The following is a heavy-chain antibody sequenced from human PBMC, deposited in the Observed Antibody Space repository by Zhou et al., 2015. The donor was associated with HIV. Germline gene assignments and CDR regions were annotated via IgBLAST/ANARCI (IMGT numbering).Heavy chain of an antibody. Sequence: QVQLVQSGAEVKKPGSSVKVSCKASGGTFSSYAISWVRQAPGQGLEWMGGIIPIFGTANYAQKFQGRVTITADESTSTAYMELSSLRSEDTAVYYCARDKRAGSGTPYYFDYWGQGTLVTVSS. J-gene: IGHJ4*02. CDR3: ARDKRAGSGTPYYFDY. V-gene: IGHV1-69*01. CDR1: GGTFSSYA. CDR2: IIPIFGTA. D-gene: IGHD3-10*01.